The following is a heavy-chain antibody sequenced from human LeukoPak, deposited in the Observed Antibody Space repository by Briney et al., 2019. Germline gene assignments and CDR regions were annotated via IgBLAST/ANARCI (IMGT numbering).Heavy chain of an antibody. V-gene: IGHV3-23*01. J-gene: IGHJ4*02. CDR3: AKAWPAAGTFDS. CDR2: ILPGGGDT. CDR1: GFTFSSYA. Sequence: GGSLRLSCAASGFTFSSYAMTWVRQAPGKGLEWVSTILPGGGDTYYADSVKGRFTISRDTSKNTLCLQMNTLRVEDTAVYYCAKAWPAAGTFDSWGQGSLVTVSS. D-gene: IGHD6-13*01.